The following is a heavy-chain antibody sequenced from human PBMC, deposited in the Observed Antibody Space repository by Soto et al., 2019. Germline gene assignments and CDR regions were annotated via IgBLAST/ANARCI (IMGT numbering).Heavy chain of an antibody. V-gene: IGHV4-34*01. CDR3: ARGGRYFDWLLRGSRLFDY. Sequence: SETLSLTCAVYGGSFSGYYWSWIRQPPGKGLEWMGEINHSGSTNYNPSLKSRVTISVDTSKNQFSLKLSSVTAADTAVYYCARGGRYFDWLLRGSRLFDYWGQGTLVTVSS. J-gene: IGHJ4*02. D-gene: IGHD3-9*01. CDR1: GGSFSGYY. CDR2: INHSGST.